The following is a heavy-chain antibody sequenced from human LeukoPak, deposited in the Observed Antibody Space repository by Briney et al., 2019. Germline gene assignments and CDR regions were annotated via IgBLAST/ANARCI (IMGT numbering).Heavy chain of an antibody. V-gene: IGHV4-39*01. CDR2: IYAGGTT. Sequence: SETLSLTCTVSGVSMSTINYYWSWIRQPPGKGLEWIGSIYAGGTTYYKPSLKSRISVSVDTSKNQFSLKLRSVTAADTAMYYCASLAGLQGAGWGQGTLVTVSS. CDR3: ASLAGLQGAG. J-gene: IGHJ4*02. CDR1: GVSMSTINYY. D-gene: IGHD3-10*01.